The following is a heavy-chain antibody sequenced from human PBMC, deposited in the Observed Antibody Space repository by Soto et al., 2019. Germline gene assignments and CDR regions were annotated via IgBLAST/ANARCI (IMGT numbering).Heavy chain of an antibody. V-gene: IGHV4-59*08. Sequence: KQSQTLSLTCTVSGGSISSYYWSWIRQPPGKGLEWIGYIYYSGSTNYNPSLKSRVTISVDTSKNQFSLKLSSVTAADTAVYYCATHSHRGATTAFDIWGQGTMVTVSS. J-gene: IGHJ3*02. CDR2: IYYSGST. D-gene: IGHD1-26*01. CDR3: ATHSHRGATTAFDI. CDR1: GGSISSYY.